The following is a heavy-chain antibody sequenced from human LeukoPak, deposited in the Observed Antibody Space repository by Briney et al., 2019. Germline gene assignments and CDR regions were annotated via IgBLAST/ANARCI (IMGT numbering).Heavy chain of an antibody. Sequence: SVNVSCKASGGTFSSYAISWVRQAPGQGLEWMGGIIPIFGTANYAQKFQGRVTITADKSTSTAYMELSSLRSEDTAVYYCARVSIVATNYYYFDYWGQGTLVTVSS. CDR3: ARVSIVATNYYYFDY. CDR1: GGTFSSYA. CDR2: IIPIFGTA. D-gene: IGHD5-12*01. V-gene: IGHV1-69*06. J-gene: IGHJ4*02.